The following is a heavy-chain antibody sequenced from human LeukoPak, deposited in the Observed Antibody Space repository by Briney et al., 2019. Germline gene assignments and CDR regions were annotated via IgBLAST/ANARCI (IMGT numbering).Heavy chain of an antibody. D-gene: IGHD6-6*01. V-gene: IGHV1-2*02. J-gene: IGHJ4*02. CDR3: ARVRIAARLFDY. CDR2: INPNSGGT. CDR1: GYTFTGYY. Sequence: ASVKVSCKASGYTFTGYYMHWVRQAPGQGLEWMGWINPNSGGTNYAQKFQGRVTMTRETSISTAYMELSRLRSDDTAVYYCARVRIAARLFDYWGQGTLVTVSS.